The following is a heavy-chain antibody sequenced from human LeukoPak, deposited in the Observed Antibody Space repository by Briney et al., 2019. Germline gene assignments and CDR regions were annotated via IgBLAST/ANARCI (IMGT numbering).Heavy chain of an antibody. CDR2: MWPDGSNQ. Sequence: GGCRRLSCAASGFAFSDYAIHWVRQSPGRWLGWVSVMWPDGSNQWHADSVKGRFTMSRDNFKSTVSVQRNSMRAEDTAVYYCVRKYMGSLGPMDVWGQGTTVTVSS. V-gene: IGHV3-33*01. D-gene: IGHD6-6*01. CDR3: VRKYMGSLGPMDV. J-gene: IGHJ6*02. CDR1: GFAFSDYA.